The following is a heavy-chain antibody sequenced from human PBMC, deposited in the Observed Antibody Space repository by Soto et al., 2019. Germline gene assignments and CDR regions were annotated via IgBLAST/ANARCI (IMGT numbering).Heavy chain of an antibody. V-gene: IGHV3-66*01. CDR3: ARVIARTYYYDSSGYYFND. Sequence: GGSLRLSCAASGFTVSSIYMSWVRQAPGKGLEWVSVIYSGGSTYYADSVKGRFTISRDNSKNTLYLQMNSLRAEDTAVYYCARVIARTYYYDSSGYYFNDWGQGSLDTFSS. J-gene: IGHJ4*02. D-gene: IGHD3-22*01. CDR2: IYSGGST. CDR1: GFTVSSIY.